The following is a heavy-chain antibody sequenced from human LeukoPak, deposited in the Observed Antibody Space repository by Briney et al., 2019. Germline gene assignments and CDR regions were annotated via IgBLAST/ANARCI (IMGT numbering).Heavy chain of an antibody. D-gene: IGHD3-22*01. CDR3: ARGIDSSGYYY. V-gene: IGHV4-34*01. Sequence: SETLSLTCAVYGGSFSGYYWSWIRQPPGKGLEWIGEINHSGSTNYNPSLKSRVTISVDTSKNQFSLKLSSVTAADAAVYYCARGIDSSGYYYWGQGTLVTASS. CDR2: INHSGST. CDR1: GGSFSGYY. J-gene: IGHJ4*02.